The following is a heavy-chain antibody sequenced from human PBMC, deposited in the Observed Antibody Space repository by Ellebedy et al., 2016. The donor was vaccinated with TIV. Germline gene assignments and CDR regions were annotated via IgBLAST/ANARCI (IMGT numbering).Heavy chain of an antibody. CDR2: INHSGST. CDR1: GGSFSGYY. Sequence: SETLSLTCAVYGGSFSGYYWSWIRQPPGKGLEWIGEINHSGSTNYNPSLKSRVTISVDTSKNQFSLKLGSVTAADTAVYYCASPNYYYYYGMDVWGQGTTVTVSS. J-gene: IGHJ6*02. V-gene: IGHV4-34*01. CDR3: ASPNYYYYYGMDV.